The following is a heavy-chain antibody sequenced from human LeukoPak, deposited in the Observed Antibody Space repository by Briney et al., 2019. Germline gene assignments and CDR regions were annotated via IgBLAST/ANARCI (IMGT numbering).Heavy chain of an antibody. CDR1: GFTVSSNY. D-gene: IGHD3-22*01. V-gene: IGHV3-53*01. Sequence: GSLRLSCAASGFTVSSNYMSWVRQAPGKGLEWVSVIYSGGSTYYADSVKGRFTISRDNSKNTLYLQMNSLRAEDTAVYYCARESEDSKGGFDYWGQGTLVTVSS. CDR3: ARESEDSKGGFDY. J-gene: IGHJ4*02. CDR2: IYSGGST.